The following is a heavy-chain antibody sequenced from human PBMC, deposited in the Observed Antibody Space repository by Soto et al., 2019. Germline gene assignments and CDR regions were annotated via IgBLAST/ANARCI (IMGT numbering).Heavy chain of an antibody. V-gene: IGHV4-39*01. Sequence: SETLSLTCTVSGDSISSSNSHWGWTRQPPGKGLEYIGSVYYGGAIFYSGNIYYNPSLKSRVTISVDTSKNQFPLRLSSVTAADTGVYYCVRYDRINMKPYSPEGFHIWGQGTMVTVSS. CDR3: VRYDRINMKPYSPEGFHI. D-gene: IGHD3-3*02. J-gene: IGHJ3*02. CDR2: VYYGGAIFYSGNI. CDR1: GDSISSSNSH.